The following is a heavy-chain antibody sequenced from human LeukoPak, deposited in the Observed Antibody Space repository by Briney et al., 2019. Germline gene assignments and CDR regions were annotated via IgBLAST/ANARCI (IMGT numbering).Heavy chain of an antibody. CDR3: AKPTWGDGDSSGWSAFDY. D-gene: IGHD6-19*01. V-gene: IGHV3-23*01. J-gene: IGHJ4*02. CDR1: GFTFSSYA. Sequence: GGSLRLSCAASGFTFSSYAMSWVRQAPGKGLEWVSDISGSGGSTYYADSVKGRFTVSRDNSKNTLYLQVSSLRAEDTAVYYCAKPTWGDGDSSGWSAFDYWSQGTLVTVSS. CDR2: ISGSGGST.